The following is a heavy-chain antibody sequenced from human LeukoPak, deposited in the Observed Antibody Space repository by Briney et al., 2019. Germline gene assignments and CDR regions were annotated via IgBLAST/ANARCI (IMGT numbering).Heavy chain of an antibody. V-gene: IGHV5-51*01. Sequence: GESLKISCKGSGYSFTSYWFGWLRQMPGKGLEWMGIIYPGDSDTRYSPSFQGQVTISADKSISTAYLQWSSLKASHTAMYYCARLLGDCSGYLDAFDIWGQGTMVTVSS. J-gene: IGHJ3*02. CDR2: IYPGDSDT. CDR3: ARLLGDCSGYLDAFDI. CDR1: GYSFTSYW. D-gene: IGHD3-22*01.